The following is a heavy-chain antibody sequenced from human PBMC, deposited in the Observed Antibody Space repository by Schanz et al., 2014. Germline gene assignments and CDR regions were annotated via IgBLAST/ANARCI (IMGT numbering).Heavy chain of an antibody. CDR2: INPSGGST. Sequence: QVQLVQSGAEVKKPGASVKVSCKASGYTFTSYYMHWVRQAPGQGLEWMGIINPSGGSTSYAQKFHGRGTMTTDTSTSTAYMELRSLISDDTAVYYCVRDAGWAFGDYHGMDVWGQGTSVTVSS. V-gene: IGHV1-46*01. CDR1: GYTFTSYY. D-gene: IGHD3-10*01. CDR3: VRDAGWAFGDYHGMDV. J-gene: IGHJ6*02.